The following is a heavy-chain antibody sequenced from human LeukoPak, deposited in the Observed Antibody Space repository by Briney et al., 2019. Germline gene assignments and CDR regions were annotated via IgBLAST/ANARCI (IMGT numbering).Heavy chain of an antibody. D-gene: IGHD6-6*01. CDR3: ARQLVRGFGIDY. CDR2: ISSSSSYI. Sequence: GGSLRLSCAASGFTFSSYSMNWVRQAPGKGLEWVSSISSSSSYIYYADSVKGRFTISRDNAKNSLYLQMNSLRAEDTAVYYCARQLVRGFGIDYWGQGTLVTVSS. CDR1: GFTFSSYS. V-gene: IGHV3-21*01. J-gene: IGHJ4*02.